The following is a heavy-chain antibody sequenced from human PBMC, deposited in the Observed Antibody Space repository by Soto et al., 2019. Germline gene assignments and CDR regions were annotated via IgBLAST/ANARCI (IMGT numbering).Heavy chain of an antibody. CDR3: ARDPSHSYYTLFYYFDY. Sequence: GSLRLSCAASGFTFSTYAMSWVRQAPGKGLEWVSAISGSGSNTYYADSVKGRFTISRDDSKSTLYLQMNSLRAEDTAVYYCARDPSHSYYTLFYYFDYWGQGILVTVSS. CDR2: ISGSGSNT. D-gene: IGHD1-26*01. J-gene: IGHJ4*02. V-gene: IGHV3-23*01. CDR1: GFTFSTYA.